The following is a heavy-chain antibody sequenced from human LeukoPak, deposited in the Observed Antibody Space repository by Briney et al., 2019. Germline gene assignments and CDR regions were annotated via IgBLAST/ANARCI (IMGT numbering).Heavy chain of an antibody. Sequence: SETLSLTCTVSGGPISGSSYYWGWIRQPPGKGLEWIGSIYYSGSTYYNPSLKSRVTISVDTSKNQFSLKLSSVTAADTAVYYCARLNTDTAMVTHYWGQGTLVTVSS. CDR3: ARLNTDTAMVTHY. D-gene: IGHD5-18*01. CDR2: IYYSGST. CDR1: GGPISGSSYY. J-gene: IGHJ4*02. V-gene: IGHV4-39*01.